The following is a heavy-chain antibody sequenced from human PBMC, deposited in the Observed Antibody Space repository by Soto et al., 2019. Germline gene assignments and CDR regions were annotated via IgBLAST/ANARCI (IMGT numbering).Heavy chain of an antibody. CDR1: GFTFSSYA. CDR2: ISGSGGST. D-gene: IGHD2-15*01. J-gene: IGHJ4*02. V-gene: IGHV3-23*01. CDR3: AKVGSSGGPAKYLF. Sequence: GGSLRLSCAASGFTFSSYAMSWVRQAPGKGLEWVSAISGSGGSTYYADSVEGRFTISRDNSKNTLYLQMNSLRAEDTAVYYCAKVGSSGGPAKYLFWGQGTLVTVSS.